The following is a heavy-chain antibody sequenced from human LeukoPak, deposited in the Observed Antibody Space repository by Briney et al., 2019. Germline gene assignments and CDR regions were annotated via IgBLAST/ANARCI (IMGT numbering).Heavy chain of an antibody. Sequence: GGSLRLSCSASGFTFSNFGMLWLRHAPGKGLEGVAFIRYDGSNKYYADSVKRRFTISRDNSKTTLYLQMNSLRAEDTAVYYCAKEWSSGYYPRGFDYWGQGTLVTVSS. CDR3: AKEWSSGYYPRGFDY. CDR2: IRYDGSNK. V-gene: IGHV3-30*02. CDR1: GFTFSNFG. J-gene: IGHJ4*02. D-gene: IGHD3-22*01.